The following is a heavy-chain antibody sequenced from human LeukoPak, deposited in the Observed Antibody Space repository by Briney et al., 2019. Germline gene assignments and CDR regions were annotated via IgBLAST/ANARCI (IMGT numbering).Heavy chain of an antibody. V-gene: IGHV4-39*02. D-gene: IGHD6-13*01. CDR1: GGSISSSSYY. J-gene: IGHJ4*02. Sequence: PSETLSLTCTVSGGSISSSSYYWGWIRQPPGKGLEWIGSIYYSGSTYYSPSLKSRLTISVDTSKNHFSLKLSSVTAADTAVYYCARALSNIAVSHTDDMIFDYWGQGTLVTVSS. CDR2: IYYSGST. CDR3: ARALSNIAVSHTDDMIFDY.